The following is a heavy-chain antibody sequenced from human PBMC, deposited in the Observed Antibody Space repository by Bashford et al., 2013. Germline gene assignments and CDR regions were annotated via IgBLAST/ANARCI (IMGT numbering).Heavy chain of an antibody. Sequence: SVKVSCKASGGTFSSYAIQLGATGPGQGLEWMGRIIPILGIANYAQKFQGRVTITADKSTSTAYMELSSLRSEDTAVYYCARDRFHYGSGTIGGFADPWGQGTLVTVSS. V-gene: IGHV1-69*04. J-gene: IGHJ5*02. CDR2: IIPILGIA. CDR1: GGTFSSYA. CDR3: ARDRFHYGSGTIGGFADP. D-gene: IGHD3-10*01.